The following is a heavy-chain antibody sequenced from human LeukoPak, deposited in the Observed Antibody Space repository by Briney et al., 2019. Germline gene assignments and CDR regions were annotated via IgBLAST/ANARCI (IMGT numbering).Heavy chain of an antibody. D-gene: IGHD6-19*01. CDR2: IYHSGST. CDR3: ARARYSSGWLEGY. V-gene: IGHV4-38-2*02. J-gene: IGHJ4*02. CDR1: GYSISSGYY. Sequence: SETLSLTCTVSGYSISSGYYWGWIRQPPGKGLEWIGSIYHSGSTYYNPSLKSRVTISVDTSKNQFSLKLSSVTAADTAVYYCARARYSSGWLEGYWGQGTLVTVSS.